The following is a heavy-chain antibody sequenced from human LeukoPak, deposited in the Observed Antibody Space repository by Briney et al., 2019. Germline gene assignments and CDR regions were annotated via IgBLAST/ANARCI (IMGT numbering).Heavy chain of an antibody. CDR1: GGSFSGYY. V-gene: IGHV4-34*01. CDR3: ARGGITMVRGVIPYSRWFDP. D-gene: IGHD3-10*01. Sequence: PSETLSLTCAVYGGSFSGYYWSWIRQPPGKGLEWIGEINHSESTNYNPSLKSRVTISVDTSKNQFYLKLSFVTAADTAVYYCARGGITMVRGVIPYSRWFDPWGQGTLVTVSS. CDR2: INHSEST. J-gene: IGHJ5*02.